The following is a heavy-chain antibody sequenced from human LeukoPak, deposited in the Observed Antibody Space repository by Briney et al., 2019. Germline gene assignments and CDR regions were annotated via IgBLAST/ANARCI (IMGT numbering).Heavy chain of an antibody. Sequence: GGSLRLSCAASGFTVSSKYMRWVRQAPGRGLAWVSVIYNGGSTYYADSVEGRFTISIDNSKNTLYLQMTSLRAEDTAVYYCARDKLPQQLGWFDAWGQGTLVTVSS. J-gene: IGHJ5*02. CDR3: ARDKLPQQLGWFDA. CDR1: GFTVSSKY. V-gene: IGHV3-53*01. D-gene: IGHD6-6*01. CDR2: IYNGGST.